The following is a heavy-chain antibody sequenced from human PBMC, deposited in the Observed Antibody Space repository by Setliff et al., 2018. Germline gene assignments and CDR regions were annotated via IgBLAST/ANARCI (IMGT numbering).Heavy chain of an antibody. CDR2: IDSSSTWI. D-gene: IGHD2-15*01. V-gene: IGHV3-21*01. CDR3: ARDTPGKLLDF. J-gene: IGHJ4*02. CDR1: GFTFSSYT. Sequence: PGGSLRLSCAASGFTFSSYTMNWVRQAPGQGLEWVSSIDSSSTWIYYADSVKGRFTISRDNAKNTLYLQMGSLRPEDMGVYYCARDTPGKLLDFWGQGTLVTVSS.